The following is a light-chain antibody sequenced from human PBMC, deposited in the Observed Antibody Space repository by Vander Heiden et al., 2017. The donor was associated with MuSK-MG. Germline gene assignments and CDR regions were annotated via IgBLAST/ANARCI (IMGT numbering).Light chain of an antibody. Sequence: DIVMTQSPLSLPVSPGEPASISCRSSQSLLHSNVCNYLDWYLQTPRQYPQLLLDLGCNRASGVTDRFSGSGSGTDFTLKSSRVEAEDVGVYYCKQALQTPHTFGQGTKMEIK. CDR2: LGC. J-gene: IGKJ2*01. CDR3: KQALQTPHT. CDR1: QSLLHSNVCNY. V-gene: IGKV2-28*01.